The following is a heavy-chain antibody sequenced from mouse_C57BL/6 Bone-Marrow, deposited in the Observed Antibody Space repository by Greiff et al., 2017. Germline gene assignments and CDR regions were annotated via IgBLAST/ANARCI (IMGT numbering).Heavy chain of an antibody. V-gene: IGHV1-55*01. J-gene: IGHJ2*01. CDR2: MYPGSGST. D-gene: IGHD2-2*01. Sequence: QVQLQQPGAELVKPGASVKMSCKASGYTFTSYWITWVKQRPGQGLEWIGDMYPGSGSTNYNEKFKSKATLTVDTSSSTAYMQLSSLTSEDSAFYYCASSTRVTTTGYYFDYWGQGTTLTVSS. CDR3: ASSTRVTTTGYYFDY. CDR1: GYTFTSYW.